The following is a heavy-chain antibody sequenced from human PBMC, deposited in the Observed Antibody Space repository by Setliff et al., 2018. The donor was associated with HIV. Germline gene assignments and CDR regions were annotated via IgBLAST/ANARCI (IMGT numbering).Heavy chain of an antibody. J-gene: IGHJ3*02. CDR3: ARHSSAAANDAFDI. V-gene: IGHV4-34*01. CDR2: INHSGST. Sequence: SETLSLTCAVYGGSFSGYYWSWIRQTPGKGLEWIGEINHSGSTNYNPSLKSRVTISVDTSKNQFSLKLSSVTAADTAVYYCARHSSAAANDAFDIWGQGTMVTVSS. CDR1: GGSFSGYY. D-gene: IGHD6-13*01.